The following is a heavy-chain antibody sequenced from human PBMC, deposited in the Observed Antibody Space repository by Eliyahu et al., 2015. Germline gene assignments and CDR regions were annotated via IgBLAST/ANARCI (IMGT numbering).Heavy chain of an antibody. CDR2: ISAYNGNT. J-gene: IGHJ6*03. CDR3: ARVQHSSGWYSVGYYYMDV. D-gene: IGHD6-19*01. V-gene: IGHV1-18*01. Sequence: QVQLVQSGAEVKKPGASVKVSCKASGYTFTSYGISWVRQAPGQGLEWMGWISAYNGNTNYAQKLQGRVTMTTDTSTSTAYMELRSLRSDDTAVYYCARVQHSSGWYSVGYYYMDVWGKGTTVTVSS. CDR1: GYTFTSYG.